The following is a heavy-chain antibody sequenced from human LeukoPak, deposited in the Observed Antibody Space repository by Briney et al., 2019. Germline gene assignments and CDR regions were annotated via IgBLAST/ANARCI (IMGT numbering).Heavy chain of an antibody. J-gene: IGHJ4*02. CDR2: IRSKASSYAT. D-gene: IGHD4/OR15-4a*01. CDR1: GFTFSGSA. V-gene: IGHV3-73*01. Sequence: GGSLRLSCAASGFTFSGSAMHWVRQASGKGLGWVGRIRSKASSYATAYAASVKGRFTISRDNSKNTLYLQMTSLRAEDTAVYYCARRAGAYSHPYDYWGQGTLVTVSS. CDR3: ARRAGAYSHPYDY.